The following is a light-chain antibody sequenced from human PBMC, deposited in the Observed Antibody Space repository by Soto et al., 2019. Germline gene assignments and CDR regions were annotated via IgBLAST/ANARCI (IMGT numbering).Light chain of an antibody. CDR2: EVN. V-gene: IGLV2-8*01. J-gene: IGLJ1*01. Sequence: QSVLTQPPSASGSPGQSVTISCTGTSSDVGGNNYVSWYQQHPGKAPKLMIYEVNQRPSGVPDRFSGSKSGNSASLTVSGLQAEDEADYYCCSYAGSDIHFVFGTGTKVTVL. CDR3: CSYAGSDIHFV. CDR1: SSDVGGNNY.